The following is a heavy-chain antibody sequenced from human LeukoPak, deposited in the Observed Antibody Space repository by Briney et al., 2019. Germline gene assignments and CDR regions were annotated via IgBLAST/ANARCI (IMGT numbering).Heavy chain of an antibody. Sequence: SETLSLTCTVSGGSISSGGHYWSWIRQPAGKGLEFIGRFFTSGTSRTTNYNPSLKSRVTMSLDTSKNQFSLKLISVTAADTAVYYCARDLGGYSDGSYYYYMDVWGKGTTVTVSS. CDR2: FFTSGTSRTT. V-gene: IGHV4-61*02. J-gene: IGHJ6*03. CDR1: GGSISSGGHY. D-gene: IGHD5-18*01. CDR3: ARDLGGYSDGSYYYYMDV.